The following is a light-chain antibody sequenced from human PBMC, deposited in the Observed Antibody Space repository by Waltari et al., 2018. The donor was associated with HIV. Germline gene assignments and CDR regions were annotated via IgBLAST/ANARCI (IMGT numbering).Light chain of an antibody. Sequence: EIVLTQSPGTLSLSPGERATLPCGASQSVNSSYLAWYQQKPGLAPRLLIYDSSSRVTGIPDRFSGSGSGTDFTLTISRLEPEDFAVYYCQQYGSSPLTFGGGTKVEIK. CDR1: QSVNSSY. CDR3: QQYGSSPLT. J-gene: IGKJ4*01. V-gene: IGKV3D-20*01. CDR2: DSS.